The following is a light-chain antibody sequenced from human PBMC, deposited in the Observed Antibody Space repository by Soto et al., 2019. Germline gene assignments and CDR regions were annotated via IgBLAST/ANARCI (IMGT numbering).Light chain of an antibody. CDR3: SSYSGSSNWV. CDR1: SSDVGGYNY. J-gene: IGLJ3*02. CDR2: EVS. Sequence: QSALTQPPSASGTPGQSVAISCTGTSSDVGGYNYVSWYQHHPGKSPKLLIYEVSRRPSGVSDRFSGSKSGNTASLTVSGLQAEDEGDYSCSSYSGSSNWVFGGGTKLTVL. V-gene: IGLV2-8*01.